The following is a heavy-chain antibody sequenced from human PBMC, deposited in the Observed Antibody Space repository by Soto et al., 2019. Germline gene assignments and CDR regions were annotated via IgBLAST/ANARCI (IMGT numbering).Heavy chain of an antibody. J-gene: IGHJ5*02. CDR3: ARGYFDWLLYNPYNWFDP. CDR2: VYYSGST. Sequence: APETLSDRCTVSDGSISRGGYFWCCIRQQPGKGLEWIGYVYYSGSTYYNPSLKSRVTISVDTSKNQFSLKLSSVTAADTAVYYCARGYFDWLLYNPYNWFDPWGQGTLVTVS. CDR1: DGSISRGGYF. V-gene: IGHV4-31*03. D-gene: IGHD3-9*01.